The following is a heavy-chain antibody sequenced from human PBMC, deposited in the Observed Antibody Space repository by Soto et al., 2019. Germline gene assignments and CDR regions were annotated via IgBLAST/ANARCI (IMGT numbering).Heavy chain of an antibody. Sequence: PGGDLRVSCAASGFTFSRYGRHGGRQAPGKGLEWVAVIWYHVTSTSSAHSVTPLFPISRDNSKTPLYLHMNTLRAEDTAVYYCARHLHYDFSCVYFSAPGHPYYYYGMHVWGHGPTVTVSS. CDR1: GFTFSRYG. CDR2: IWYHVTST. V-gene: IGHV3-33*01. J-gene: IGHJ6*02. D-gene: IGHD3-3*01. CDR3: ARHLHYDFSCVYFSAPGHPYYYYGMHV.